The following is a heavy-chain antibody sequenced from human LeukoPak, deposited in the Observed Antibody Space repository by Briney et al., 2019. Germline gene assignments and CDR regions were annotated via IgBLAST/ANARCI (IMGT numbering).Heavy chain of an antibody. CDR3: ARGRREYYYRSGRSYNLAH. Sequence: ASVKVSCKASGYTFTNYTMHWVRQAPGQRLEWMGWINVGNGYTKYSQKFQGRVTITRDTSASTAYMELSSLRSEDTAVYYCARGRREYYYRSGRSYNLAHWAQDTLVPVPA. J-gene: IGHJ1*01. D-gene: IGHD3-10*01. CDR2: INVGNGYT. V-gene: IGHV1-3*01. CDR1: GYTFTNYT.